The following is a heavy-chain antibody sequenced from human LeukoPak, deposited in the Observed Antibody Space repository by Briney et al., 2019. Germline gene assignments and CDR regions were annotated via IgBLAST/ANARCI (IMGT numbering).Heavy chain of an antibody. V-gene: IGHV4-59*08. J-gene: IGHJ5*02. CDR1: GDSISGSW. D-gene: IGHD3-9*01. CDR3: ARVLRYFGGFDP. CDR2: SYYSSTT. Sequence: PSETLSLTCTVSGDSISGSWWSWIRQPPGKGLEWIGYSYYSSTTNYNPSLKSRVTISVDTSKNQFSLKLSSVTAADTAVYYCARVLRYFGGFDPRGQGTLVTVFS.